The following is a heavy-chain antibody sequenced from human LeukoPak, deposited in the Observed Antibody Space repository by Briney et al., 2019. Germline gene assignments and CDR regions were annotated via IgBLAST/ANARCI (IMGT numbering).Heavy chain of an antibody. D-gene: IGHD3-16*01. J-gene: IGHJ5*02. CDR1: GGSISSHY. V-gene: IGHV4-59*08. CDR2: TFYTWST. Sequence: SETLSLTCTVSGGSISSHYWSWIRQSPGRGLEWIGFTFYTWSTNSNPSLKSRVTMSADPSKNQVSLRLISVTAADTAIYYCARHRDSLGFHNWFDPWGQGTLVSVSS. CDR3: ARHRDSLGFHNWFDP.